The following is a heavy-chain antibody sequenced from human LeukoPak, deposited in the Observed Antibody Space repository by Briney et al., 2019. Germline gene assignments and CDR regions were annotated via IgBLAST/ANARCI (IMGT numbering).Heavy chain of an antibody. V-gene: IGHV3-30*02. Sequence: PGGSLRLSCAASGFTFRSYGMHWVRQAPCKGLEWVAYIRFDGTTKYYTDSVKGRFTISRDTSHNTLYLEMNSLRPNDTAVYYCAKGQWLAHFDYWGQGTLVTVSS. J-gene: IGHJ4*02. CDR3: AKGQWLAHFDY. D-gene: IGHD6-19*01. CDR2: IRFDGTTK. CDR1: GFTFRSYG.